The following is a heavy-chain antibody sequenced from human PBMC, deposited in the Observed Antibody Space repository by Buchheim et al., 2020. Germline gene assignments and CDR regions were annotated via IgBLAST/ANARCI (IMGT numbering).Heavy chain of an antibody. CDR2: IWYDGSKK. J-gene: IGHJ6*02. V-gene: IGHV3-33*01. CDR1: GFTFSSYG. CDR3: ARESDILTGYYYYYGMDV. D-gene: IGHD3-9*01. Sequence: QVQLVESGGGVVQLGRSLRLSCAASGFTFSSYGMHGFRQAPGKGLEWVAVIWYDGSKKYYADSVKGRFTISRANSKTTRYLQMNSLRAEDTAVYYCARESDILTGYYYYYGMDVWGQGTT.